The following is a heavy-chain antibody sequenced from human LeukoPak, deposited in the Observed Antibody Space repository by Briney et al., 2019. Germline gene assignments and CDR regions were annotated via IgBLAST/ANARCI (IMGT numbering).Heavy chain of an antibody. J-gene: IGHJ5*02. Sequence: ASVKVSCKASGYTFSDYYVHWVRQAPGQGLEWMGWINPKSGGTIYAQKFQGRVTVTRDTFINTAYMEFRSLRSDDTAVYYCARGAHITSTAGGWFDPWGQGTLVTISS. CDR3: ARGAHITSTAGGWFDP. D-gene: IGHD1-20*01. CDR1: GYTFSDYY. CDR2: INPKSGGT. V-gene: IGHV1-2*02.